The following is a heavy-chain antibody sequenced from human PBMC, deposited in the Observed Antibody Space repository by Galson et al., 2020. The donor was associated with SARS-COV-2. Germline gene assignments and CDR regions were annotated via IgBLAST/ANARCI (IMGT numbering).Heavy chain of an antibody. J-gene: IGHJ4*02. V-gene: IGHV3-48*04. D-gene: IGHD3-16*01. CDR2: ISSSSSTI. Sequence: GGSLRLTCAASGFTFSSYRMNWVRQAPGKGLECVSSISSSSSTIYYADSVKGRFTICRDNAKNSLYLQMNSLRAEDTAVYYCARGGADYWGQGTLVTVSS. CDR1: GFTFSSYR. CDR3: ARGGADY.